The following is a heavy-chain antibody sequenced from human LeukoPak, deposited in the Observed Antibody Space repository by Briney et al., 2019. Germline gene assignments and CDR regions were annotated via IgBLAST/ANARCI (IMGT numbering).Heavy chain of an antibody. CDR3: ARGDIVVVVAATPPNFDY. CDR2: ISAYNGNT. V-gene: IGHV1-18*01. CDR1: GYTFTSYG. J-gene: IGHJ4*02. D-gene: IGHD2-15*01. Sequence: GASVKVSCKASGYTFTSYGISWVRQAPGQGLEWVGWISAYNGNTNYAQKLQGRVTMTTDTSTSTAYMELRSLRSDDTAVYYCARGDIVVVVAATPPNFDYWGQGTLVTVSS.